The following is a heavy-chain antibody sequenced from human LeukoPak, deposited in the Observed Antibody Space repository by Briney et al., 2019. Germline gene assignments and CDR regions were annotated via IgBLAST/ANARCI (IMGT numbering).Heavy chain of an antibody. D-gene: IGHD3-16*01. Sequence: GASGKVSCKASGGTFSSYAISWVRQAPGQGLEWMGGITPIFGTANYAQKFQGRVTITTDESTSTAYMELSSLRSEDTAVYYCARFLGDAFFDYWGQGTLVTVSS. V-gene: IGHV1-69*05. CDR3: ARFLGDAFFDY. CDR1: GGTFSSYA. J-gene: IGHJ4*02. CDR2: ITPIFGTA.